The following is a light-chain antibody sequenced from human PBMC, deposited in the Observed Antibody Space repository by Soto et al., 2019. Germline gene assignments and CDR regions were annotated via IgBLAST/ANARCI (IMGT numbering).Light chain of an antibody. Sequence: QPVLTQPASGYGSAGQSITISCTGTSSDVGGYNYVSWYQQHPGKAPKLMIYDVSNRPSGVSNRFSGSKSGNTASLTISGLQAEDEADYYCSSYTSSSTPLVFGTGTKVTVL. V-gene: IGLV2-14*01. J-gene: IGLJ1*01. CDR3: SSYTSSSTPLV. CDR2: DVS. CDR1: SSDVGGYNY.